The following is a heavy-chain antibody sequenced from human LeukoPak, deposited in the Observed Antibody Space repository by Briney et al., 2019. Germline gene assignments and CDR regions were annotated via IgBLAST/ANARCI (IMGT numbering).Heavy chain of an antibody. J-gene: IGHJ4*02. CDR3: ARAESIITMVRGVMGY. CDR1: GFTFGSYA. V-gene: IGHV3-30*04. Sequence: GGSLRLSCAASGFTFGSYAMHWVRQAPGKGLEWVAVISYDGSNKYYADSVKGRFTISRDNSKNTLYLQMNSLRAEDTAVYYCARAESIITMVRGVMGYWGQGTLVTVSS. CDR2: ISYDGSNK. D-gene: IGHD3-10*01.